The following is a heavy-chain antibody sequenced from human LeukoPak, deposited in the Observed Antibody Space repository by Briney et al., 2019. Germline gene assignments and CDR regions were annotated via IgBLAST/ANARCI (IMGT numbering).Heavy chain of an antibody. Sequence: ASVKVSCKASGYTFTSYDINWVRQATGQGLEWMGWMNPNSGNTGYAQKFQGRVTITRNTSISTAYMELSSLRSEDTDVYYCARVDNWNYEDYWGQGTLVTVSS. CDR2: MNPNSGNT. V-gene: IGHV1-8*03. CDR3: ARVDNWNYEDY. J-gene: IGHJ4*02. D-gene: IGHD1-7*01. CDR1: GYTFTSYD.